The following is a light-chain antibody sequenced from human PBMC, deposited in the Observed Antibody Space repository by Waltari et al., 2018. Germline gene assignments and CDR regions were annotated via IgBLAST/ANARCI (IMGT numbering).Light chain of an antibody. CDR1: QGITNW. J-gene: IGKJ5*01. V-gene: IGKV1D-12*01. Sequence: DIQITQSPSSVSASIGDRVTITCRASQGITNWLAWYQQKPGKAPKLLIYAASTLKSGVPSRFSGSGSGTDFTLTINSLQPEDFATYYCQQADTFPITFGQGTRLEIK. CDR3: QQADTFPIT. CDR2: AAS.